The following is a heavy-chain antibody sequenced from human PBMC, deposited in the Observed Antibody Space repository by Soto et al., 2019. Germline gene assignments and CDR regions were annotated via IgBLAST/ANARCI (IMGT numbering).Heavy chain of an antibody. J-gene: IGHJ6*02. CDR1: GYTFTYCS. V-gene: IGHV1-45*02. Sequence: GASVKVSCKASGYTFTYCSLHWLQQAPGQGLERMRWITLYNGNTNYAKKFQGRVTITRDTSASTAYMELSSLRSEDTAVYYCARRSDYYYYYGMDVWGQGTTVTVSS. CDR2: ITLYNGNT. CDR3: ARRSDYYYYYGMDV.